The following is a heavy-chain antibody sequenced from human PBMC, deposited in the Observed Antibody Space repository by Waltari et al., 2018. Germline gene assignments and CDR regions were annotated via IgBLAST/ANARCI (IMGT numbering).Heavy chain of an antibody. J-gene: IGHJ2*01. V-gene: IGHV1-3*01. CDR3: ARAWSTMVRGARYWYFDL. D-gene: IGHD3-10*01. CDR1: GYTFTSYA. Sequence: QVQLVQSGAEGKKPGASVKVSCRASGYTFTSYAMPLVRQAPGPRLEWMGWMNDCNGNTKYSQKSQYSAAINRDTSSSTAYMALSSLRSEDTAVYYCARAWSTMVRGARYWYFDLWGRGTLVTVSS. CDR2: MNDCNGNT.